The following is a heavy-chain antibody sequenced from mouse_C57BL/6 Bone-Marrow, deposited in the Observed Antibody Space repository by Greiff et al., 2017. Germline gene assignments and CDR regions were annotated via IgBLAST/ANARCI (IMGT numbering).Heavy chain of an antibody. V-gene: IGHV1-69*01. D-gene: IGHD2-2*01. Sequence: QVQLQQPGAELVMPGASVKLSCKASGYTFTSYWMHWVKQRPGQGLEWIGEFDPSDSYTNYNQKFTGKSTLTVDKSSSTAYMQISGLTSEDSAVYYCSWVTTRYAMDYWGQGTSVTVSS. J-gene: IGHJ4*01. CDR2: FDPSDSYT. CDR3: SWVTTRYAMDY. CDR1: GYTFTSYW.